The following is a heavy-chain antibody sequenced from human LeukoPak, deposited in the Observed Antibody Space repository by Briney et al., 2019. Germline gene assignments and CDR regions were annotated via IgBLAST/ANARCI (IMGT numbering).Heavy chain of an antibody. Sequence: GGSLRLSCAACGFTVCSNYMSWVRQAPGKGLKWVSIIYNGGSTYYADSVKGRFTISRDNSKNTLYLQMNTVRAEDTAVYYCARAGGAYLRHLDYWGQGTLVTVSS. CDR1: GFTVCSNY. V-gene: IGHV3-53*01. J-gene: IGHJ4*02. CDR2: IYNGGST. D-gene: IGHD1-26*01. CDR3: ARAGGAYLRHLDY.